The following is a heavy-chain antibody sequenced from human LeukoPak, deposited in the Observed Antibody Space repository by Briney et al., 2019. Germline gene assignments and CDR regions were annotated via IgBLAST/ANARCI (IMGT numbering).Heavy chain of an antibody. CDR3: TTEHSHYYFDY. CDR2: IKSKTDGGTT. D-gene: IGHD2-21*01. CDR1: GFTFSNAW. Sequence: PGGSLRLSCAASGFTFSNAWMSWVRQAPGKGLEWVGRIKSKTDGGTTDYAAPVKGRFTISRDDSKTPLYLQMNNLKTEDTAVYYCTTEHSHYYFDYWGQGTLVTVSS. J-gene: IGHJ4*02. V-gene: IGHV3-15*01.